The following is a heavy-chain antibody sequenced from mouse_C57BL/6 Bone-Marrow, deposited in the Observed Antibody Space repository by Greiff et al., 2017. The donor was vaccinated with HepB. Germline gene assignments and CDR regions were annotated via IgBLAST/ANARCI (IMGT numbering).Heavy chain of an antibody. J-gene: IGHJ4*01. V-gene: IGHV1-53*01. CDR1: GYTFTSYW. CDR2: INPSNGGT. D-gene: IGHD2-3*01. CDR3: ARWLLLYYAMDY. Sequence: QVQLQQPGTELVKPGASVKLSCKASGYTFTSYWMHWVKQRPGQGLEWIGNINPSNGGTNYNEKFKSKATLTVDKSSSTAYMQLSSLTSEDSAVYYSARWLLLYYAMDYWGQGTSVTVSS.